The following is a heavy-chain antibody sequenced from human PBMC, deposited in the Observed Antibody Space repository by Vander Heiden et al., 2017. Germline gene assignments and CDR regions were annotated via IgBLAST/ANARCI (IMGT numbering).Heavy chain of an antibody. CDR2: ISAYNGNT. CDR3: ARVRYYDSSGPWVYFDL. CDR1: RYTFLSYV. V-gene: IGHV1-18*01. Sequence: QVPLVQSGAEVKKPVSAVQVSCGASRYTFLSYVISWFQQAPGQGLEWMGWISAYNGNTNYAQKRQGRVTMTTETATSTAYMELRSLRSDDTAVYYCARVRYYDSSGPWVYFDLWGRGTLVTVSS. D-gene: IGHD3-22*01. J-gene: IGHJ2*01.